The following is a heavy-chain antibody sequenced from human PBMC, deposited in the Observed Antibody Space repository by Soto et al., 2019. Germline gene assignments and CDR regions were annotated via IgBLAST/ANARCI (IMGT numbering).Heavy chain of an antibody. CDR1: GGTFSSYA. Sequence: KVSCKASGGTFSSYATSWVRQAPGQGLEWMGGIIPIFGTANYAQKFQGRVTITADESTSTTYMELSSLRSEDTAVYYCLISPAGTDRTRWFDPWGQGTLVTSPQ. J-gene: IGHJ5*02. CDR2: IIPIFGTA. CDR3: LISPAGTDRTRWFDP. V-gene: IGHV1-69*01. D-gene: IGHD6-19*01.